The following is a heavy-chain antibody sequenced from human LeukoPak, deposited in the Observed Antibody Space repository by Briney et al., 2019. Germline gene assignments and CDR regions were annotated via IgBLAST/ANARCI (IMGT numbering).Heavy chain of an antibody. CDR3: AREKFRFLEWLHYYGMDV. CDR1: GFTFSIYS. V-gene: IGHV3-21*01. CDR2: ISSSSSYI. Sequence: KPGGSLRLSCAASGFTFSIYSMNWVRQAPGKGLEWVSSISSSSSYIYYADSVKGRFTISRDNAKNSLYLQMNSLRAEDTAVYYCAREKFRFLEWLHYYGMDVWGQGTTVTVSS. J-gene: IGHJ6*02. D-gene: IGHD3-3*01.